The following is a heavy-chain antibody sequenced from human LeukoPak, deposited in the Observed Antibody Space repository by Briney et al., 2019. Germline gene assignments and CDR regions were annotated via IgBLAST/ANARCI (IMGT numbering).Heavy chain of an antibody. Sequence: SETLSLTCTVSGDSISGYYLSWIRQPPGKGLEWIGYILDSGRTNYNPSLKRRVTISVDTSRNQFSLKLSSVTAADTAVYYCAREIHYDSSGYYYSAEYFQHWGQGTLVTVSS. J-gene: IGHJ1*01. V-gene: IGHV4-59*12. CDR3: AREIHYDSSGYYYSAEYFQH. CDR1: GDSISGYY. D-gene: IGHD3-22*01. CDR2: ILDSGRT.